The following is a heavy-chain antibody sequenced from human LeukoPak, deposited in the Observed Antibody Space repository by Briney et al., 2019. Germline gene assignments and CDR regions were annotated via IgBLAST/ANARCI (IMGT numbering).Heavy chain of an antibody. CDR2: INPRNGET. J-gene: IGHJ4*02. CDR1: GYSLSDNY. Sequence: ASVKVSCKASGYSLSDNYLHWVRQAPGQRLEWMAWINPRNGETKFAPNFQGRVTMTRDTSITTAYMELSRLRSDDTAVYYCARDLSHRYNYDSRGYYILFDHWGQGTLVTVSS. CDR3: ARDLSHRYNYDSRGYYILFDH. D-gene: IGHD3-22*01. V-gene: IGHV1-2*02.